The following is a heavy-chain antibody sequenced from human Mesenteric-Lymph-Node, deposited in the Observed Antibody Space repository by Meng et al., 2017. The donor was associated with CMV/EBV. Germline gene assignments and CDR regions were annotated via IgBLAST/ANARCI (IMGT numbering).Heavy chain of an antibody. Sequence: GGSLRLSCAASGFAFSIYGMHWVRQAPGKGLEWVAFIRYDGTYEHYADSVKGRFTVSRDNPKNTLYLQMSSLRAEDTAVYYCVVNGIYYDTGGYYFGMDVWGQGTTVTVSS. CDR3: VVNGIYYDTGGYYFGMDV. V-gene: IGHV3-30*02. CDR1: GFAFSIYG. D-gene: IGHD3-22*01. J-gene: IGHJ6*02. CDR2: IRYDGTYE.